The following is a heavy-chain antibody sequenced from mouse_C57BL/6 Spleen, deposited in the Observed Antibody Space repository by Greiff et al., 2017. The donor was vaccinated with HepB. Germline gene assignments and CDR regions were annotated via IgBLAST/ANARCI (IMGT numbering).Heavy chain of an antibody. J-gene: IGHJ3*01. CDR1: GYTFTSYW. Sequence: QVQLKQPGAELVKPGASVKLSCKASGYTFTSYWMHWVKQRPGQGLEWIGMIHPNSGSTNYNEKFKSKATLTVDKSSSTAYMQLSSLTSEDSAVYYCARYYGSSYREIWFAYWGQGTLVTVSA. V-gene: IGHV1-64*01. CDR2: IHPNSGST. CDR3: ARYYGSSYREIWFAY. D-gene: IGHD1-1*01.